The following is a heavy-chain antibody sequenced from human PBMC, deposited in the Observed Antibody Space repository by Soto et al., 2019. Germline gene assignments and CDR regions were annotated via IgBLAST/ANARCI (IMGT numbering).Heavy chain of an antibody. CDR2: ISSSGSTI. D-gene: IGHD2-21*01. V-gene: IGHV3-11*01. Sequence: GESLKISCAASGFTFSDYYMSWIRQAPGKGLEWVSYISSSGSTIYYADSVKGRFTISRDNAKNSLYLQMNSLRAEDTAVYYCARVEGCGGDCYGVLADYWGQGTLVTVSS. CDR1: GFTFSDYY. CDR3: ARVEGCGGDCYGVLADY. J-gene: IGHJ4*02.